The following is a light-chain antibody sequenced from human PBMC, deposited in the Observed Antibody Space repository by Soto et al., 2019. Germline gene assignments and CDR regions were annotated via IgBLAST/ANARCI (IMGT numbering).Light chain of an antibody. CDR3: QQTDGIPIT. J-gene: IGKJ5*01. CDR1: QSISRN. Sequence: DIQMTQSPSSLSASVGDRVTITWRASQSISRNLNLYQQKPGKAPNLLIYAASSLQSGVPSRFSGSGSGTDFSLTISSLQPEDFATYYCQQTDGIPITFGQGTRLEIK. CDR2: AAS. V-gene: IGKV1-39*01.